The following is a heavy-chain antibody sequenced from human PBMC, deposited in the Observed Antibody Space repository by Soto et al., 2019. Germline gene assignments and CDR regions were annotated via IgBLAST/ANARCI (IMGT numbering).Heavy chain of an antibody. CDR3: AKVRGYSYAVNFDY. CDR2: ISYDGSNK. CDR1: GFTFSSYG. V-gene: IGHV3-30*18. Sequence: GGSLRLSCAASGFTFSSYGMHWVRQAPGKGLEWVAVISYDGSNKYYADSVKGRFTISRDNSKNTLYLQMNSLRAEDTAVYYCAKVRGYSYAVNFDYWGQGTLVTVSS. J-gene: IGHJ4*02. D-gene: IGHD5-18*01.